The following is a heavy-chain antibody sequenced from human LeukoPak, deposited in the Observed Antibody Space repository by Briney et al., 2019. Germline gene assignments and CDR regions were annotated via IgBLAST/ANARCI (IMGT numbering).Heavy chain of an antibody. V-gene: IGHV1-18*01. J-gene: IGHJ6*03. CDR1: GYTFTSYG. Sequence: ASVKVSCKASGYTFTSYGISWVRRAPGQGLEWMGWISAYNGNTNYAQKLQGRVTMTTNTSTSTAYMELRSLRSDDTAVYYCARAVHGDSYGYLLGYYYYYYYMDVWGKGTTVTVSS. CDR3: ARAVHGDSYGYLLGYYYYYYYMDV. D-gene: IGHD5-18*01. CDR2: ISAYNGNT.